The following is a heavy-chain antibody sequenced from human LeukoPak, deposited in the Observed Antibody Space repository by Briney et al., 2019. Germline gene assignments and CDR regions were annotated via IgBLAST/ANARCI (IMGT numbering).Heavy chain of an antibody. Sequence: GGSLRLSCAASGFTFSNFAMSWVRQAPGKGLEWVSAISGSGGSTYYADSVKGRFTISRDNSKNTLYLQMNSLRAEDTAVYYCAKDLREGYSYGYTFDIWGQGTMVTVSS. D-gene: IGHD5-18*01. J-gene: IGHJ3*02. V-gene: IGHV3-23*01. CDR2: ISGSGGST. CDR3: AKDLREGYSYGYTFDI. CDR1: GFTFSNFA.